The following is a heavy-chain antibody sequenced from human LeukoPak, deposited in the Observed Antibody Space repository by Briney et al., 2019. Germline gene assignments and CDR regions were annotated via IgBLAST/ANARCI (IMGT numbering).Heavy chain of an antibody. CDR3: ARDYSASGSFDY. CDR2: IKQDGSQS. J-gene: IGHJ4*02. Sequence: GGSLRLSCVLSGLTFSDAWMSWVRQAPGKGLEWLANIKQDGSQSHYVDSVKGRFTISRDNAKNSLYLQMNTLRAEDTAVYYCARDYSASGSFDYWGQGTLVTVSS. V-gene: IGHV3-7*01. CDR1: GLTFSDAW. D-gene: IGHD3-10*01.